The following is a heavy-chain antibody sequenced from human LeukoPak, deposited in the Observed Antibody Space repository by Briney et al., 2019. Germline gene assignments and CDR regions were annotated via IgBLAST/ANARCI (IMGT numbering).Heavy chain of an antibody. CDR2: ICYSGCT. Sequence: SQTLSLTCTVSGGSISCGGCYWSWIRQPPGKGLEWIGYICYSGCTNYHPSLKSRVTISVDTSKNQFSLKLSSVTAADTAVYYCARADHSLPPQWLVNLMGAFDIWGQGTMVTVSS. J-gene: IGHJ3*02. D-gene: IGHD6-19*01. CDR1: GGSISCGGCY. CDR3: ARADHSLPPQWLVNLMGAFDI. V-gene: IGHV4-61*08.